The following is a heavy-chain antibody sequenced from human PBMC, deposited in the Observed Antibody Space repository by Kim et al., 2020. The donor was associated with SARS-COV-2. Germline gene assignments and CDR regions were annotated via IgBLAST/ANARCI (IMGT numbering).Heavy chain of an antibody. D-gene: IGHD5-18*01. V-gene: IGHV1-18*01. CDR2: ISAYNGNT. Sequence: ASVKVSCKTSGYTFTSYGISWVRQAPGQGLEWMGWISAYNGNTNYAQKLQGRVTMTTDTSTSTAYMELKSLRSDDTAVYYCARGLRTYSYSYVDYWGQGTLVTVSA. J-gene: IGHJ4*02. CDR1: GYTFTSYG. CDR3: ARGLRTYSYSYVDY.